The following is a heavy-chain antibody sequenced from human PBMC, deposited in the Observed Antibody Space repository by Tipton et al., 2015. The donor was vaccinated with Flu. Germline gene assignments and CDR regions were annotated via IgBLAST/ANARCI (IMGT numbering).Heavy chain of an antibody. J-gene: IGHJ4*02. CDR2: IYYSGST. V-gene: IGHV4-59*01. D-gene: IGHD6-13*01. Sequence: LRLSCTVSGGSISSYYWSWIRQPPGKGLEWIGYIYYSGSTNYNPSLKSRVTISVDTSKNQFSLKLSSVTAADTAVYYCARGRGIAAAGPCDYWGQGTLGTVSS. CDR3: ARGRGIAAAGPCDY. CDR1: GGSISSYY.